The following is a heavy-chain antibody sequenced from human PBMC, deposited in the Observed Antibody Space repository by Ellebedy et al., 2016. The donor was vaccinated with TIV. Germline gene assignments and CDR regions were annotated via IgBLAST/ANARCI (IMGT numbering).Heavy chain of an antibody. CDR2: ISSSRSYI. CDR1: GFTFSTYT. CDR3: ARDLSTRSGFDI. Sequence: PGGSLRFSCAASGFTFSTYTMNWVRQAPGKGLEWLSSISSSRSYIYYADSVKGRFTIPRDNAKNSLYLQMNSLRAEDTAVYYCARDLSTRSGFDIWGQGTMVTVSS. D-gene: IGHD3-3*01. V-gene: IGHV3-21*01. J-gene: IGHJ3*02.